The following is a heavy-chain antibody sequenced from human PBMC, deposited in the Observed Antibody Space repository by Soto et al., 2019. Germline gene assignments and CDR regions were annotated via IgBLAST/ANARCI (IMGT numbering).Heavy chain of an antibody. CDR1: GGTLSDHG. CDR2: TIPVFNTA. J-gene: IGHJ3*02. V-gene: IGHV1-69*06. CDR3: GGSVYGSENYYNGPAACDM. D-gene: IGHD3-10*01. Sequence: QVQLEQSGAEVKKPGSSVKVSCKASGGTLSDHGVAWLRQAPGQGLEWMGGTIPVFNTAKYAQKFQGRVTVTADKFTTIAYMELSMLKSEATAFYFCGGSVYGSENYYNGPAACDMWGQATVFIVSS.